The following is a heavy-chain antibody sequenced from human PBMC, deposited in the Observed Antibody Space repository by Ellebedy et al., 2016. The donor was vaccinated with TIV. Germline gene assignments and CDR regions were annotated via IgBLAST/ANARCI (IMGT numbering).Heavy chain of an antibody. CDR3: AKNFLLPGYSSGWYPDY. CDR2: MSGSGGTT. CDR1: GFSFSSSC. V-gene: IGHV3-23*01. Sequence: PGGSLRLSCAASGFSFSSSCMSWVRQAPEKGLEGVSTMSGSGGTTYYADSVKGRFTISRDNSKNKLYLQMNSLRAEDTAVYYCAKNFLLPGYSSGWYPDYWGLGTRVTVSS. J-gene: IGHJ4*02. D-gene: IGHD6-19*01.